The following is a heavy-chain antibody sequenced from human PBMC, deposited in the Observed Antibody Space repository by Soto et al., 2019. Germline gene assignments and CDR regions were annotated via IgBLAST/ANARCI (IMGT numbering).Heavy chain of an antibody. V-gene: IGHV3-23*01. CDR2: ISASGART. D-gene: IGHD5-12*01. J-gene: IGHJ4*02. CDR1: GFTLSRQA. Sequence: EVQLLESGGGLVQPGGSLRLSCAASGFTLSRQAMSWVRQAPGKGLEWVSAISASGARTYYADSVMGRFSISRDTSKNTLYLQINTLRVEDTAVYYCAKDQTPGYSADWSVGYYFHFWGQGILVTVSS. CDR3: AKDQTPGYSADWSVGYYFHF.